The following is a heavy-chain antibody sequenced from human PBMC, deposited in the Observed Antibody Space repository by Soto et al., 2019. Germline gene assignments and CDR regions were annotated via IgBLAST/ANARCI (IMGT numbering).Heavy chain of an antibody. CDR2: ISSSGSTI. Sequence: GGSLRLSCAASGFTFSDYYMTWIRQAPGKGLEWVSYISSSGSTIYYADSVKGRFTISRDNVKNSLYLQMSSLRVEDTAVYYCVRRRGRTSSGSWYYYMDVWGKGTTVPVSS. CDR1: GFTFSDYY. D-gene: IGHD6-13*01. J-gene: IGHJ6*03. CDR3: VRRRGRTSSGSWYYYMDV. V-gene: IGHV3-11*01.